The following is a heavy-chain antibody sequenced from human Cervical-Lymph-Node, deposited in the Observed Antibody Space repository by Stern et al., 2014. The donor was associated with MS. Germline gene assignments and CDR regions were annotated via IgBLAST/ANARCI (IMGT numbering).Heavy chain of an antibody. Sequence: MQLVESGPEVKKPGSSVKVSCQASGGTLNTSAINWVRQAPGQGLEWMGVIFPIFGATNYAQRFQGRLTITADESTTTAYMELNNLMSEDTAIYYCARVRCPNGVCYPRLDFWGQGVLVTVSS. D-gene: IGHD2-8*01. CDR3: ARVRCPNGVCYPRLDF. CDR1: GGTLNTSA. J-gene: IGHJ4*02. V-gene: IGHV1-69*01. CDR2: IFPIFGAT.